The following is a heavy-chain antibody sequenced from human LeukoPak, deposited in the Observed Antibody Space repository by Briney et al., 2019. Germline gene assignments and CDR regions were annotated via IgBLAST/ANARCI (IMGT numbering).Heavy chain of an antibody. CDR1: GFTFSSYG. D-gene: IGHD3-16*02. J-gene: IGHJ4*02. CDR3: AKGPAPRLGEFSYHALVDY. CDR2: ISYDGSNE. Sequence: GGSLRLSCVASGFTFSSYGMHWVRQAPGKGLEWVAFISYDGSNENIADSVKGRFIISRDNSKNTLFLQMNSLRAEDTAVYYCAKGPAPRLGEFSYHALVDYWGQGTLVTVSS. V-gene: IGHV3-30*18.